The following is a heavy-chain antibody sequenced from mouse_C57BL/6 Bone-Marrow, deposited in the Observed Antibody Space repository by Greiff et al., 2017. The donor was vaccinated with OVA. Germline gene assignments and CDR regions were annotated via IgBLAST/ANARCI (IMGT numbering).Heavy chain of an antibody. D-gene: IGHD2-3*01. J-gene: IGHJ1*03. V-gene: IGHV1-63*01. CDR1: GYTFTNYW. CDR3: ARSGDGYYAWYFDV. CDR2: IYPGGGYT. Sequence: QVQLKESGAELVRPGTSVKMSCKASGYTFTNYWIGWAKQRPGHGLEWIGDIYPGGGYTNYNEKFKGKATLTADKSSSTAYMQFSSLASEDSAIYYCARSGDGYYAWYFDVWGTGTTVTVSS.